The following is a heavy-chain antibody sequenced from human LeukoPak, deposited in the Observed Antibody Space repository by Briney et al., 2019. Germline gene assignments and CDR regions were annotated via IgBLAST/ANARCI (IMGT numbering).Heavy chain of an antibody. Sequence: GGSLRLSCAASGFTYSSYAMSWVRQAPGKALEWVSYISSSSSAIYYADSVKGRFTISRDNAKNSLYLQMNSLRAEDTAVYYCARPYSSSWYGAYYGMDVWGQGTTVTVSS. V-gene: IGHV3-48*01. CDR2: ISSSSSAI. J-gene: IGHJ6*02. CDR3: ARPYSSSWYGAYYGMDV. D-gene: IGHD6-13*01. CDR1: GFTYSSYA.